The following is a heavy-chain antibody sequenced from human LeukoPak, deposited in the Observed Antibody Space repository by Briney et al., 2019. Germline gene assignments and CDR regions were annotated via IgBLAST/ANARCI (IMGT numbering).Heavy chain of an antibody. CDR2: IYPGDSDT. Sequence: GESLKISCKGSGYSFTSYWIGWVRQMPGKGLEWMGIIYPGDSDTRYSPSFQGQVTISADKSISTAYLQWSSLKASDTAMYYCARPTGSKATAIRAYSFDIWGQGTMVTVSS. J-gene: IGHJ3*02. D-gene: IGHD2-21*02. CDR3: ARPTGSKATAIRAYSFDI. V-gene: IGHV5-51*01. CDR1: GYSFTSYW.